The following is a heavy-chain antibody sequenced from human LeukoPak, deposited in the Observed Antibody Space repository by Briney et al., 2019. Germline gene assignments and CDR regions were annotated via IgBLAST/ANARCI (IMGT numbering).Heavy chain of an antibody. CDR3: AKVGQNYDILTYYFDY. D-gene: IGHD3-9*01. V-gene: IGHV3-23*01. Sequence: GGSLRLSCAVSGFTFSSYDMSWVRQAPGKGLEWVSGICGSGGSTYYADSVKGRFTISRDTFKNALYLQMNSLRVEDTAVYYCAKVGQNYDILTYYFDYWGQGTLVTVSS. J-gene: IGHJ4*02. CDR1: GFTFSSYD. CDR2: ICGSGGST.